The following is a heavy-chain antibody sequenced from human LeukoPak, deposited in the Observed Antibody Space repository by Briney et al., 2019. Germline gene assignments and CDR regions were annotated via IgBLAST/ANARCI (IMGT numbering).Heavy chain of an antibody. D-gene: IGHD1-26*01. J-gene: IGHJ4*02. V-gene: IGHV3-49*03. CDR2: IRSKAYGGTT. Sequence: PGGSLRLSCAASGFTFSTYWMSWFRQAPGKGLEWVGFIRSKAYGGTTEYAASVKGRFTISRDDSKSIAYLQMNSLKTEDTAVYYCTRVGGPTRGSSNYWGQGTLVTVSS. CDR1: GFTFSTYW. CDR3: TRVGGPTRGSSNY.